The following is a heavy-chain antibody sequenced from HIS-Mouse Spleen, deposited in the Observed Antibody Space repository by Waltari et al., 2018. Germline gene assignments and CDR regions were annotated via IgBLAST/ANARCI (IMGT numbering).Heavy chain of an antibody. CDR3: AREIPYSSSWYDWYFDL. D-gene: IGHD6-13*01. CDR2: IYYSGST. Sequence: QLQLQESGPGLVKPSETLSLTCTVSGGYLGSCGYYWGWIRPPPGKGLEWIGSIYYSGSTYYNPSLKSRVTISVDTSKNQFSLKLSSVTAADTAVYYCAREIPYSSSWYDWYFDLWGRGTLVTVSS. V-gene: IGHV4-39*07. CDR1: GGYLGSCGYY. J-gene: IGHJ2*01.